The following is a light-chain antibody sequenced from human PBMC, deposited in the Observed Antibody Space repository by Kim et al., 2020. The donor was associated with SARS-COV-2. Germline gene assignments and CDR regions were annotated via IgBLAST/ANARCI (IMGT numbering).Light chain of an antibody. Sequence: EIVMTQSPATLSLSPGERATLSCRASQSVTSHLAWYQQKPGQAPRLLIYDASTRATGIPARFSGSGSGTEFTLTINSLQPEDFAVYYCQQFDSAPWTFGQGTKVDIK. CDR1: QSVTSH. CDR3: QQFDSAPWT. J-gene: IGKJ1*01. CDR2: DAS. V-gene: IGKV3-15*01.